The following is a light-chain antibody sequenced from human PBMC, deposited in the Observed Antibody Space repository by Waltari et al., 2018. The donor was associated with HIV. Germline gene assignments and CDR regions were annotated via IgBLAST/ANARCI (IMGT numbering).Light chain of an antibody. Sequence: SVLTQPPSASGTPGQRVTISCSGSTSNIGSNEVFWYQHLPGAAPKLLIHRNNQRPSGVPDRFSGSTSGTSASLAISGLRSEDEADYYCVAWDDSLRGVLFGGGTKVAVL. CDR2: RNN. CDR1: TSNIGSNE. CDR3: VAWDDSLRGVL. V-gene: IGLV1-47*01. J-gene: IGLJ2*01.